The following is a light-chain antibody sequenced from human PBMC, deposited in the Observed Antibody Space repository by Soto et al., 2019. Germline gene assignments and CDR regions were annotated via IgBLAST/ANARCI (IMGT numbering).Light chain of an antibody. J-gene: IGKJ1*01. CDR3: QQYTDWPLT. Sequence: EVVMTQSPATLSVSPGERATLSCRASQSVTSNYLAWYQQKPGQAPRLLIYGVSSRATGVPDRFSGRGSGTDFTLTISRLEPEDFAVYYCQQYTDWPLTFGQGTKVEVK. V-gene: IGKV3-20*01. CDR1: QSVTSNY. CDR2: GVS.